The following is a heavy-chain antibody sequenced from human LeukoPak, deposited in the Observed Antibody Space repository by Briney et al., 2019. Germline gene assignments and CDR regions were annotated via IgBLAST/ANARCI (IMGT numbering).Heavy chain of an antibody. CDR1: GGSFSGYY. CDR2: INHSGST. D-gene: IGHD6-13*01. V-gene: IGHV4-34*01. CDR3: ARGRSSSWYFRAFDI. J-gene: IGHJ3*02. Sequence: SETLSLTCAVYGGSFSGYYWSWIRQPPGKGLEWIGEINHSGSTNYNPSLKSRVTISVDTSKNQFSLKLSSVTAADTAVYYCARGRSSSWYFRAFDIWGQGTMVTVSS.